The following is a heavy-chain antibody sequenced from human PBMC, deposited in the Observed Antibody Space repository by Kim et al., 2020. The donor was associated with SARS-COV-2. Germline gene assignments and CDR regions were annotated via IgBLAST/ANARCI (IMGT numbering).Heavy chain of an antibody. CDR1: GYTFTSYG. CDR2: ISAYNGNT. J-gene: IGHJ4*02. CDR3: ATKTSGDYVLGY. Sequence: ASVKVSCKASGYTFTSYGISWVRQAPGQGLEWMGWISAYNGNTNYAQKLQGRVTMTTDTSTSTAYMELRSLRSDDTAVYYCATKTSGDYVLGYWGQGTLVTVSS. D-gene: IGHD4-17*01. V-gene: IGHV1-18*01.